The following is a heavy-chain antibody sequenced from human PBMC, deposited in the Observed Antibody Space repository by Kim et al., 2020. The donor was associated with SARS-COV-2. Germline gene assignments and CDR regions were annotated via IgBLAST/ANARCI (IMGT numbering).Heavy chain of an antibody. Sequence: SETLSLTCTVSGGSISSYYWSWIRQPAGKGLEWIGRIYTSGSTNYNPSLKSRVTMSVDTSKNQFSLKLSSVTAADTAVYYCARDLLLYGDFPFRWFDPWGPGTPVTVSS. J-gene: IGHJ5*02. V-gene: IGHV4-4*07. CDR1: GGSISSYY. D-gene: IGHD4-17*01. CDR3: ARDLLLYGDFPFRWFDP. CDR2: IYTSGST.